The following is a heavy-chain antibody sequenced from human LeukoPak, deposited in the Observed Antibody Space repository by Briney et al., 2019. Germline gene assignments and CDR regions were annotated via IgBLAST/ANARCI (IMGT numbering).Heavy chain of an antibody. D-gene: IGHD4-23*01. V-gene: IGHV4-34*01. J-gene: IGHJ6*02. CDR2: INHSGST. Sequence: SETLSLTCAVYGGSFSGYYWSWTRQPPGKGLEWIGEINHSGSTNYNPSLKSRVTISVDTSKNQFSLKLSSVTAADTAVYYCARGQYRVYGGNSGYYYYGMDVWGQGTTVTVSS. CDR3: ARGQYRVYGGNSGYYYYGMDV. CDR1: GGSFSGYY.